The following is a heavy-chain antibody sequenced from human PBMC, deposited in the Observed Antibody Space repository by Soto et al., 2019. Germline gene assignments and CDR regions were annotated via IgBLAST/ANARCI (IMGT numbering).Heavy chain of an antibody. Sequence: GESLKISCKGSGYTFTDYWIGWVRQLPGKGLEWMGIIYPGDSDTRYSPSFQGHVTITVDKSTSTAYLQWNTLKASDTAMYYCERHISILRYYYYAMDVWGQGTTVTVSS. CDR2: IYPGDSDT. CDR3: ERHISILRYYYYAMDV. V-gene: IGHV5-51*01. D-gene: IGHD3-3*02. J-gene: IGHJ6*02. CDR1: GYTFTDYW.